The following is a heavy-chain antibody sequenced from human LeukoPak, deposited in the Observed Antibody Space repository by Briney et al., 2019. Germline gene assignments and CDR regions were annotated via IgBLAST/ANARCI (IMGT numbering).Heavy chain of an antibody. D-gene: IGHD2-15*01. J-gene: IGHJ4*02. Sequence: GSSVKVSCKASVGTFSSYAISWVRQAPGQGLEWMGGIIPIFGTANYAQKFQGRVTITADESTSTAYMELSSLRSEDTAVYYCARDRGYCSGGSCYSGDYWGQGTLVTVSS. CDR1: VGTFSSYA. V-gene: IGHV1-69*01. CDR2: IIPIFGTA. CDR3: ARDRGYCSGGSCYSGDY.